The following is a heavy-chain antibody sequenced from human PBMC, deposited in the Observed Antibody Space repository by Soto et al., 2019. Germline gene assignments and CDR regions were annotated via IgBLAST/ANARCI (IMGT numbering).Heavy chain of an antibody. CDR3: AADLLLSRYCYYEIYYSHNDMVV. D-gene: IGHD2-15*01. V-gene: IGHV1-58*01. CDR2: IVVGSGNT. J-gene: IGHJ6*02. Sequence: SVKVSCKASGFSFTSSAVQWVRQARGQRLEWIGWIVVGSGNTNYAQKFQERVTITRDMSTSTAYMELSSLRSEDTAVYYCAADLLLSRYCYYEIYYSHNDMVVSCQGTTVNVSS. CDR1: GFSFTSSA.